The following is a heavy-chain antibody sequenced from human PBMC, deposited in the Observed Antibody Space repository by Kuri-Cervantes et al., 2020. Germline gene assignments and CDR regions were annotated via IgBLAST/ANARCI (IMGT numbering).Heavy chain of an antibody. V-gene: IGHV4-34*01. Sequence: WGSLRLSCAVYGGSFSGYYWSWIRQPPGKGLEWIWEINHSVSTNYNPSLKSQVSMSVYTSKNQFSLRLTSVTAADADVYACARGAGSSYYYHGMDVWGQGTTVTVSS. CDR2: INHSVST. J-gene: IGHJ6*02. CDR3: ARGAGSSYYYHGMDV. CDR1: GGSFSGYY. D-gene: IGHD6-19*01.